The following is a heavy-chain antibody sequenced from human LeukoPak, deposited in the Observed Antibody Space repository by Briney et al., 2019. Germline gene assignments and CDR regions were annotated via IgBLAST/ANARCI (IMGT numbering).Heavy chain of an antibody. J-gene: IGHJ3*02. CDR2: IKQDGSEK. CDR1: GFTFSSYW. D-gene: IGHD4-11*01. V-gene: IGHV3-7*01. CDR3: XRGYSNYGYAFDI. Sequence: GGSLRLSCAASGFTFSSYWMSWVRQAPGKGLEWVANIKQDGSEKYYVDSVKGRFTISRDNAKNSLYLQMNSLRAEDTAVYYXXRGYSNYGYAFDIWGQGTMVTVSS.